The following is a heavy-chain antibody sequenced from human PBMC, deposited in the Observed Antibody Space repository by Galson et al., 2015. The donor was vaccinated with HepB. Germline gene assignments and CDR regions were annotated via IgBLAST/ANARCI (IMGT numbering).Heavy chain of an antibody. Sequence: SVKVSCKASGYTFTSYGISWVRQAPGQGLEWMGWISAYNGNTNYAQKLQGRVTMTTDTSTSTAYMELRSLRSDDTAVYYCARDASISIFGVVIHYMDVWGKGTTVTVSS. CDR3: ARDASISIFGVVIHYMDV. J-gene: IGHJ6*03. CDR2: ISAYNGNT. D-gene: IGHD3-3*01. V-gene: IGHV1-18*01. CDR1: GYTFTSYG.